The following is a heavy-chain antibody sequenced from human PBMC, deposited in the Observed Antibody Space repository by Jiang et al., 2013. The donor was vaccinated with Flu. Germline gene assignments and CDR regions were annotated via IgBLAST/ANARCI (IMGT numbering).Heavy chain of an antibody. CDR1: GFTFNNYA. Sequence: VQLVESGGGVVQPGRSLRLSCAASGFTFNNYAIYWVRQAPGKGLEWVAVISSDGTSKYYADSVKGRFTISRDNSKNTVYVQMNSLRAEDTALYYCARTYYDTSGYYGGGAFDIWGQGTMVTVSS. CDR3: ARTYYDTSGYYGGGAFDI. V-gene: IGHV3-30-3*01. J-gene: IGHJ3*02. D-gene: IGHD3-22*01. CDR2: ISSDGTSK.